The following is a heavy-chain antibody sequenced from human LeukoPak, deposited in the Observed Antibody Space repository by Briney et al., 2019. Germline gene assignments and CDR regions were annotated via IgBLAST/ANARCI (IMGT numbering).Heavy chain of an antibody. J-gene: IGHJ4*02. V-gene: IGHV4-34*01. D-gene: IGHD1-26*01. CDR1: GGSFSGYY. CDR3: ARGVVVGATYYFDY. Sequence: SESLSLTCAVYGGSFSGYYWSWIRQPPGKGLECSGEINHSGTTNYNPSLKSRVTISVDTSKNQFSLKLSSVTAADTAVYYCARGVVVGATYYFDYWGQGTLVTVSS. CDR2: INHSGTT.